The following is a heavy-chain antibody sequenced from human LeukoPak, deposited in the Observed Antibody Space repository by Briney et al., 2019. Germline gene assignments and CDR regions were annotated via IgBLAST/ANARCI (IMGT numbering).Heavy chain of an antibody. D-gene: IGHD3-22*01. Sequence: SQTLSLTCTVSGGSISSGGYYWSWIRQHPGKGLEWIGYIYYSGSTYYNPSLKSRVTISVDTSKNQFSLKLSSVTAADTAVYYCARGDDSSGPFDYWGPGTLVNVSS. CDR3: ARGDDSSGPFDY. CDR1: GGSISSGGYY. CDR2: IYYSGST. J-gene: IGHJ4*02. V-gene: IGHV4-31*03.